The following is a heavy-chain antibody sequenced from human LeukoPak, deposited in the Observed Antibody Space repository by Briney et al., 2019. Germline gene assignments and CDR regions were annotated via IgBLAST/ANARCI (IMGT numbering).Heavy chain of an antibody. D-gene: IGHD4-17*01. CDR1: GDSISSGGYH. CDR2: ISYSGST. CDR3: ARDYGDYFRWFDP. Sequence: SETLSLTCTVSGDSISSGGYHWTWIRQHPGKGLERTGYISYSGSTYYNPSLKSRVNMSMDTSKNQFSLSLTSVTAADTAVYYCARDYGDYFRWFDPWGQGTLVTVSS. V-gene: IGHV4-31*03. J-gene: IGHJ5*02.